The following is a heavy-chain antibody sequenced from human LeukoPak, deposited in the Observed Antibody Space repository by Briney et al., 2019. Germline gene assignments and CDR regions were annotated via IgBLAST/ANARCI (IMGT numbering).Heavy chain of an antibody. CDR3: TRDDFGSGRPFDY. CDR1: GGSINSYY. Sequence: SETLSLTCTVSGGSINSYYWSWIRQPAGKGLEWIGRLSSSGGTNSNPSLKSRVTMSVDTSKNQLSLNLTSVTAADTAMYYCTRDDFGSGRPFDYWGQGILVTVSS. J-gene: IGHJ4*02. V-gene: IGHV4-4*07. CDR2: LSSSGGT. D-gene: IGHD3-10*01.